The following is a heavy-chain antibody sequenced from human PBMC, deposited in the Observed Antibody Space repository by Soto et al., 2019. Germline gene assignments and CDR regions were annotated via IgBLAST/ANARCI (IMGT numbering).Heavy chain of an antibody. J-gene: IGHJ4*02. V-gene: IGHV3-23*01. D-gene: IGHD3-10*01. CDR2: ISGSGGRA. CDR1: GFTFINYA. CDR3: AKYYASGSYYHFDS. Sequence: EVQLLESGGDLVQPGGSLRLSCEASGFTFINYAMSWVRQAPGLGLEWVSSISGSGGRADYADSVRGRFTISRDNSKKTLSLQMNSLRVDDTAIYYCAKYYASGSYYHFDSWGQGTLVTVSS.